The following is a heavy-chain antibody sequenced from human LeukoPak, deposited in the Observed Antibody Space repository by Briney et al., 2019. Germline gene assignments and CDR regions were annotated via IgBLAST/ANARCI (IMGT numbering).Heavy chain of an antibody. Sequence: PGGSLRLSCAASGFSFSNYAMHWVRQSPSKGLGWVAVISSDGSNKYFADSVKGRFTISRDNSKNTLYLHLTGLIPEGTAVYFCAKDRIFGGARYYFDNWGQGTLVTVSA. D-gene: IGHD3-3*02. CDR3: AKDRIFGGARYYFDN. CDR1: GFSFSNYA. J-gene: IGHJ4*02. CDR2: ISSDGSNK. V-gene: IGHV3-30*18.